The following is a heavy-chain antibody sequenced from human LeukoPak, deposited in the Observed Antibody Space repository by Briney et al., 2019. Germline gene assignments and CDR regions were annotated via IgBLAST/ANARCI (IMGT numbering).Heavy chain of an antibody. CDR1: GFTLSNHW. CDR3: AKVPTDGFPFDY. D-gene: IGHD5-24*01. Sequence: GGSLRLSCAASGFTLSNHWMHWVRQVPGKGLVWVSRISGDEIWTSYADSVKGRFIISRDNSKNTLYLQMNSLRAEDTAVYYCAKVPTDGFPFDYWGQGTLVTVSS. V-gene: IGHV3-74*01. CDR2: ISGDEIWT. J-gene: IGHJ4*02.